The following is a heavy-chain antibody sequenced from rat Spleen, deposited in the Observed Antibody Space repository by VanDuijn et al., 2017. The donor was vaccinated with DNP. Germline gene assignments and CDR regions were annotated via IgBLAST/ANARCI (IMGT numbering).Heavy chain of an antibody. V-gene: IGHV5S23*01. CDR3: TRCSTRAARLFDN. Sequence: EVQLVESGGDLVQPGGSLKLSCAASGFTFSDYDMAWVRQAPAKGLEWVAAISTGIGRTYYRDSVKGRFTISRDNAKSTLYLQMDSLRSEETATYYCTRCSTRAARLFDNWGQGAMVTVSS. D-gene: IGHD4-1*01. CDR1: GFTFSDYD. CDR2: ISTGIGRT. J-gene: IGHJ2*01.